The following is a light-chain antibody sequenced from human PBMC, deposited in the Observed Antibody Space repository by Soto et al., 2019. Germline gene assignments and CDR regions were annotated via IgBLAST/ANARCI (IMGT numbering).Light chain of an antibody. V-gene: IGKV3-20*01. Sequence: EIVLMQSPGTLYLSPGEGATLSCTASQSVNSNYLAWYQQKPGQAPTVLIFDTSRRATGVPDRFSGSGSGTDFTLTISRLEPDDSAVYYCQQYGSSHFTFGPGTKVNIK. CDR2: DTS. CDR1: QSVNSNY. CDR3: QQYGSSHFT. J-gene: IGKJ3*01.